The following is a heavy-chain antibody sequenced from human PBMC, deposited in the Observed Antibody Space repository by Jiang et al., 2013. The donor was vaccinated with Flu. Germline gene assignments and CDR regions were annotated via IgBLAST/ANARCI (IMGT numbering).Heavy chain of an antibody. V-gene: IGHV3-30*02. J-gene: IGHJ4*02. CDR2: IRYDANNK. D-gene: IGHD3-3*01. CDR1: GFTFNTFG. Sequence: QLLESGGGVVQPGGSLRLSCEASGFTFNTFGMHWVRQAPGKGLEWVAFIRYDANNKYYSDSVKGRFTISRDNSKNRLYLQMNNLRPEDTALYYCAKETYAFWSGYSNPAYWGQGTLVTVSS. CDR3: AKETYAFWSGYSNPAY.